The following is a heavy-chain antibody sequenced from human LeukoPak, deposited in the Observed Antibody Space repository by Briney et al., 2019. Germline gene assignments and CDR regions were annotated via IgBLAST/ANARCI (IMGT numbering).Heavy chain of an antibody. CDR2: ISTSGSTI. Sequence: GGSLRLSCAASGFTFDDYGMSWVRQAPGKGLEWVSYISTSGSTIHYADSVRGRFTISRDNAKNSLYLQMNSLRADDTAVYYCARDLGGYSGPSAYWGQGALVTVSS. D-gene: IGHD5-12*01. V-gene: IGHV3-11*01. CDR3: ARDLGGYSGPSAY. CDR1: GFTFDDYG. J-gene: IGHJ4*02.